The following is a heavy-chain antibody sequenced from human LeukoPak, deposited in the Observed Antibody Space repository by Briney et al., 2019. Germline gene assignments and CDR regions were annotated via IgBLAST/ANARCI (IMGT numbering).Heavy chain of an antibody. CDR3: ARFRVPAAIDDAFDI. J-gene: IGHJ3*02. Sequence: AGGSLRLSCAASGFTVSSNYMSWVRQAPGKGLEWVSVIYSGGSTYYADSVKGRFTISRDNSKNTLYLQMNSLRAEDTAVYYCARFRVPAAIDDAFDIWGQGTMVTVSS. CDR1: GFTVSSNY. V-gene: IGHV3-53*01. D-gene: IGHD2-2*01. CDR2: IYSGGST.